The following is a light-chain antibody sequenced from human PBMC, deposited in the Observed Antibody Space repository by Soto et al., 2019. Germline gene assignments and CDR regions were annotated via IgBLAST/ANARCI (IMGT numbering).Light chain of an antibody. CDR2: NAS. V-gene: IGKV1-6*01. Sequence: IQMTQSPSSLSSSVGDRVTITCRASQDIRNDLGWYQHKPGKAPNLLIYNASSLQSGVPSRFNLSGSCTDFTITISSLQPKAAPTYYCLQDDSYPRTFGPGTKVDVK. CDR3: LQDDSYPRT. CDR1: QDIRND. J-gene: IGKJ3*01.